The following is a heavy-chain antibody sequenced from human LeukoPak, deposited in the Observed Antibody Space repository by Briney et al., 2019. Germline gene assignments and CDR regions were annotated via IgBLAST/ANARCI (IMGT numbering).Heavy chain of an antibody. CDR2: ISSSSSTI. D-gene: IGHD5-24*01. Sequence: GGSLRLSCAASGFTFSSYSMNWVRQAPGKGLEWVSYISSSSSTICYADSVKGRFTISRDNAKNSLYLQMNSLRAEDTAVYYCARDKPEEMATITFDYWGQGTLVTVSS. V-gene: IGHV3-48*01. CDR3: ARDKPEEMATITFDY. J-gene: IGHJ4*02. CDR1: GFTFSSYS.